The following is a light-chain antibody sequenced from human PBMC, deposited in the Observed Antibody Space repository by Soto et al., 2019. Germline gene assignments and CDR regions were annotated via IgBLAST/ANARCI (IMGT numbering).Light chain of an antibody. V-gene: IGKV3-11*01. J-gene: IGKJ4*01. CDR2: GAS. CDR3: QQRSHWPPI. CDR1: QSVWSS. Sequence: EIVLTQSPATLSLSPGERVTLSCRASQSVWSSLAWYQQKPGQAPRLLIYGASNRATGIPARFSGSGAGTDFTLTISSLEPEDFAVYYCQQRSHWPPIFGGGTKVEIK.